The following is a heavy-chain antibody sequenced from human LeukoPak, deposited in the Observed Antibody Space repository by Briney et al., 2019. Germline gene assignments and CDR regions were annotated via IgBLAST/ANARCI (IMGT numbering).Heavy chain of an antibody. D-gene: IGHD3-10*01. V-gene: IGHV3-23*01. CDR3: AKLPITMVRGVIIFHFDY. J-gene: IGHJ4*02. Sequence: GGSLRLSCAASGFTFSSYAMSWVRQAPGKGLEWVSAISGSGGSTYYADSVKGRFTISRDNSKNTLYLQMNSLRAEDTAVYYCAKLPITMVRGVIIFHFDYWGQGTLVTVSS. CDR2: ISGSGGST. CDR1: GFTFSSYA.